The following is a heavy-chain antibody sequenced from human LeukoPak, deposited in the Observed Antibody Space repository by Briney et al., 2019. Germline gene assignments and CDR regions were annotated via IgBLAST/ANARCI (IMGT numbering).Heavy chain of an antibody. V-gene: IGHV3-7*03. D-gene: IGHD6-19*01. Sequence: GGSLRLSCAASEFTLSKYWMTWARQAPGTGLEWVANIKQDGSDRNYVTSVRGRFTISRDNAESSLYLQMNSLRAEDTALYYCVRNLAVAGTCFDSWGQGTLVTVSS. CDR3: VRNLAVAGTCFDS. CDR2: IKQDGSDR. CDR1: EFTLSKYW. J-gene: IGHJ4*02.